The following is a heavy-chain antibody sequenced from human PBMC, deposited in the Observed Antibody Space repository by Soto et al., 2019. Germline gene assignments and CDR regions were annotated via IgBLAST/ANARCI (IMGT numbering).Heavy chain of an antibody. CDR1: GGSVSSSSYY. CDR3: ARMTTVTTLTYHNYGMNV. CDR2: IYYSGST. V-gene: IGHV4-61*01. Sequence: PSETLSLTCTVSGGSVSSSSYYWSWIRQPPGKGLEWIGYIYYSGSTNYDPSLKSRVTISVDTSKNQFSLKLSSVTAADTAVYYCARMTTVTTLTYHNYGMNVWGQGTTVTVAS. J-gene: IGHJ6*01. D-gene: IGHD4-17*01.